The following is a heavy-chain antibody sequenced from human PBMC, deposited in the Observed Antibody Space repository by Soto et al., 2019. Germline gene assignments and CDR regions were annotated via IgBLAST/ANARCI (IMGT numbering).Heavy chain of an antibody. V-gene: IGHV3-48*02. CDR1: GFTFSSYS. CDR3: AATYCGGDCLHYYYYGMDV. CDR2: ISSSSSTI. J-gene: IGHJ6*02. Sequence: GSLRLSCAASGFTFSSYSMNWVRQAPGKGLEWVSYISSSSSTIYYADSVKGRFTISRDNAKNSLYLQMNSLRDEDTAVYYCAATYCGGDCLHYYYYGMDVWGQGTTVTVSS. D-gene: IGHD2-21*02.